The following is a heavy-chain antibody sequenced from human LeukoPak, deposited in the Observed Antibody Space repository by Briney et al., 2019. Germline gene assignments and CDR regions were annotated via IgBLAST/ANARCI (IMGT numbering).Heavy chain of an antibody. CDR3: ARDSGITGGYVWGSYRPPYGMDV. V-gene: IGHV3-21*01. CDR1: GFTFSSYS. D-gene: IGHD3-16*02. Sequence: GGSLRLSCAASGFTFSSYSMNWVRQAPGKGLEWVSSISSSSSYIYYADSVKGRFTISRDNAKNSLYLQMNSLRAEDTAVYYCARDSGITGGYVWGSYRPPYGMDVWGQGTTVTVSS. CDR2: ISSSSSYI. J-gene: IGHJ6*02.